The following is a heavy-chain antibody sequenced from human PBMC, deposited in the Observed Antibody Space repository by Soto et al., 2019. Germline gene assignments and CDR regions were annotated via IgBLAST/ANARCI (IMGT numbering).Heavy chain of an antibody. CDR1: SFSISSGYY. V-gene: IGHV4-38-2*01. CDR2: IYHSGTT. Sequence: SETLSLTCAVSSFSISSGYYWGWVRQPPGKGLEWIGSIYHSGTTNYSPSLKSRVTISIDTSKNQFSLTLRSVTAADAAVYYCARRQGSYYGMDVWGQGTTVTVSS. CDR3: ARRQGSYYGMDV. J-gene: IGHJ6*02.